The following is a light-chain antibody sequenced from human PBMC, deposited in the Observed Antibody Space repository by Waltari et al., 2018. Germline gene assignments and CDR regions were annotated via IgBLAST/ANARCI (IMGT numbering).Light chain of an antibody. CDR2: WAS. CDR3: QQYFSTPPT. J-gene: IGKJ5*01. V-gene: IGKV4-1*01. CDR1: QSVLYSSNNKNY. Sequence: DIVMTQSPDPLAVSLGERATIKCKSSQSVLYSSNNKNYLAWYQQKPGPPPRLLIYWASIRESGVPDRFSGSESGTDFTLTISSLQAEDVAVYYCQQYFSTPPTFGQGTRLGIK.